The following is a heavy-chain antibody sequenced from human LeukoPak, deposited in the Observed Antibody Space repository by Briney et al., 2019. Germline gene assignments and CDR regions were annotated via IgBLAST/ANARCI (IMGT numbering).Heavy chain of an antibody. J-gene: IGHJ4*02. CDR3: ARRYGSGWYDY. CDR1: GFTFSTYA. CDR2: ISSNVGST. D-gene: IGHD6-19*01. Sequence: GGSLRLSCSASGFTFSTYAMYWVRQAPGKGLEYVSAISSNVGSTYYADSVKGRFTISRDNSKNTLYLQMNSLIADDTAVYYCARRYGSGWYDYWGRGPLVTVSS. V-gene: IGHV3-64*04.